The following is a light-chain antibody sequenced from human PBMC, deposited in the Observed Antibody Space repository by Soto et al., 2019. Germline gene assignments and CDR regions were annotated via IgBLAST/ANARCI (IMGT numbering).Light chain of an antibody. CDR2: ENN. Sequence: QSVLTQPPSVSAAPGQKVTISCSGRSSNIGNNPVSWYQQLPGTAPKLLIYENNKSPSGIPDRFSGSKSGTSATLGITGLQTGDEADYYCGSWDDSLSVVVFGGATQLTVL. J-gene: IGLJ3*02. CDR3: GSWDDSLSVVV. V-gene: IGLV1-51*02. CDR1: SSNIGNNP.